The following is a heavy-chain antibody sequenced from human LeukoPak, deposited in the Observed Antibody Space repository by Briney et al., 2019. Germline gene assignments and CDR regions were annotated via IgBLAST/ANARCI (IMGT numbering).Heavy chain of an antibody. D-gene: IGHD1-26*01. V-gene: IGHV3-66*01. CDR3: ARWGSGDYFDY. Sequence: GGSLRLSCAASGFTVSSNYMSWVRQAPGKGLEWVSVIYSGGSTYYADSVKGRFTISRDNSKNTLYLQMNSLRAGDTAVYYCARWGSGDYFDYWGQGTLVTVSS. CDR2: IYSGGST. CDR1: GFTVSSNY. J-gene: IGHJ4*02.